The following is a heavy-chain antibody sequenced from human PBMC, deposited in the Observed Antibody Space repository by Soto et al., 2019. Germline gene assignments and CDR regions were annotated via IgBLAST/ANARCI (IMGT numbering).Heavy chain of an antibody. CDR3: ARIVDRFCASTSCFGYFDH. CDR1: GFTLTNYW. Sequence: EVQLVESGGGLVQPGGSLRLSCEASGFTLTNYWMSWVRQAPGKGLEWVANIKPDGGVKSYVDSVKGRFTISRDNAKKTLYLPMNSLGAEDTAMYYWARIVDRFCASTSCFGYFDHWGQGILVTVSS. V-gene: IGHV3-7*01. J-gene: IGHJ4*02. D-gene: IGHD2-2*01. CDR2: IKPDGGVK.